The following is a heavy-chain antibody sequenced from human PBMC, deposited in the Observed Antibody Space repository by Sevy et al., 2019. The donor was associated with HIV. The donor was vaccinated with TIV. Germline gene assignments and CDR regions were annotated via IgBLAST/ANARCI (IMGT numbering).Heavy chain of an antibody. D-gene: IGHD3-22*01. J-gene: IGHJ4*02. CDR3: AREGHYYDSSGYYFEFDY. CDR2: ISAYNGNT. CDR1: GYTFTSYG. V-gene: IGHV1-18*01. Sequence: ASVNVSCKASGYTFTSYGISWVRQAPGQGLEWMGWISAYNGNTNYAQKLQGRVTMTTDTSTSTAYMELRSLRSDDTAVYYCAREGHYYDSSGYYFEFDYWGQGTLVTVSS.